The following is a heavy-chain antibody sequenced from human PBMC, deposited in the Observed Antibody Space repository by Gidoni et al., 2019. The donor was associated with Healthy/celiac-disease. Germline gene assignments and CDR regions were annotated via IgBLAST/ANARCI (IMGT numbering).Heavy chain of an antibody. CDR1: GFPFSSYA. CDR3: AKSFRTQPHYYYYYGMDV. V-gene: IGHV3-23*01. CDR2: ISGSGGST. D-gene: IGHD6-13*01. J-gene: IGHJ6*02. Sequence: EVQLLESGGVLVQPGGSLRLSCSASGFPFSSYAMSWVRQAPGKGLEWVSAISGSGGSTYYADSVKGRFTISRDNSKNTLYLQMNSLRAEDTAVYYCAKSFRTQPHYYYYYGMDVWGQGTTVTVSS.